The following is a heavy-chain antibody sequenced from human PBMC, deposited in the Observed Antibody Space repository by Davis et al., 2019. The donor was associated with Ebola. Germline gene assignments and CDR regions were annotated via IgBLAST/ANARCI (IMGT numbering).Heavy chain of an antibody. V-gene: IGHV3-30*02. D-gene: IGHD5-18*01. CDR1: GFTFSSYG. Sequence: GSLRLSCAASGFTFSSYGMHWVRQAPGKGLEWVAFIRYDGSNKYYADSVKGRFTISRDNSKNSLYLQMNSLRTEDTALYYCAKDIRGYSYGYLDYWGQGTLVTVSS. CDR3: AKDIRGYSYGYLDY. J-gene: IGHJ4*02. CDR2: IRYDGSNK.